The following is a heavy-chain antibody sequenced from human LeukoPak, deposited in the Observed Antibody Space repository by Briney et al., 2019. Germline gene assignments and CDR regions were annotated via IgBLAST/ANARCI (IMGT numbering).Heavy chain of an antibody. Sequence: PSETLSLTCTVSGGSISSYYWSWIRQPAGKGLEWVGRIKSKTDGGTTAYGAPVKGRFTISRDDSKNTLYLQMNSLKTEDTAVYYCTTWNGWGQGTLVTVSS. D-gene: IGHD1-1*01. CDR3: TTWNG. V-gene: IGHV3-15*01. CDR1: GGSISSYY. J-gene: IGHJ4*02. CDR2: IKSKTDGGTT.